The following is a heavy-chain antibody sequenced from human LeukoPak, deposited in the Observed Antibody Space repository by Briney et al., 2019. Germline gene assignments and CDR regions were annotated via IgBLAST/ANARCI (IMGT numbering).Heavy chain of an antibody. CDR2: INPNSGGT. Sequence: ASVKVSCKASGYTFTGYYMHWVRQAPGQGLEWMGWINPNSGGTNYAQKFQGRVTMTRDTSISTAYMELSRLRPDDTAVYYCASTALAYCGGDCYQYYYYYGMDVWGQGTTVTVSS. J-gene: IGHJ6*02. CDR3: ASTALAYCGGDCYQYYYYYGMDV. D-gene: IGHD2-21*02. V-gene: IGHV1-2*02. CDR1: GYTFTGYY.